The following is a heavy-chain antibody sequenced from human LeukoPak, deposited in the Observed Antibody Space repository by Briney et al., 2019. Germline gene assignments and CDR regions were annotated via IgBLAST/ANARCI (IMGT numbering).Heavy chain of an antibody. V-gene: IGHV3-21*01. Sequence: GGSLRLSCGGSGFALKSYSLTWVRQAPGKGLEWGSSISSTSAYIHYADSVKGRFTISRDNVDNVVYLEMNGLRAEDTATYYCARVAVSGPTGWFDSWGQGTLVIVSS. D-gene: IGHD2-8*02. CDR1: GFALKSYS. CDR2: ISSTSAYI. CDR3: ARVAVSGPTGWFDS. J-gene: IGHJ5*01.